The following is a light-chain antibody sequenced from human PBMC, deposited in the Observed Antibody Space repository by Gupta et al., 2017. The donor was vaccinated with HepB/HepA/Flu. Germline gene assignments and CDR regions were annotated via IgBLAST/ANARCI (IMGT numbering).Light chain of an antibody. CDR3: QQHSCTTGT. Sequence: DIPLTQSPSTLSASVGDRVTITCRASQSIGTWLDWYQQKTGKAPNRLIYMAASIENGGPSRGSGSGSGTEGIPTSSSLQPDDVSTDYCQQHSCTTGTFGQGTKVEIK. CDR2: MAA. J-gene: IGKJ1*01. CDR1: QSIGTW. V-gene: IGKV1-5*03.